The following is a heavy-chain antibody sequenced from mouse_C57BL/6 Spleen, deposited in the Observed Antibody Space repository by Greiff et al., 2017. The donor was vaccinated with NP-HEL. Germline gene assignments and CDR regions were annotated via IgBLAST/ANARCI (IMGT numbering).Heavy chain of an antibody. J-gene: IGHJ2*01. V-gene: IGHV3-6*01. Sequence: EVQVVESGPGLVKPSQSLSLTCSVTGYSITSGYYWNWIRQFPGNKLEWMGYISYDGSNNYNPSLKNRISITRDTSKNQFFLKLNSVTTEDTATYYCARGYYYGSSYFDYWGQGTTLTVSS. D-gene: IGHD1-1*01. CDR1: GYSITSGYY. CDR2: ISYDGSN. CDR3: ARGYYYGSSYFDY.